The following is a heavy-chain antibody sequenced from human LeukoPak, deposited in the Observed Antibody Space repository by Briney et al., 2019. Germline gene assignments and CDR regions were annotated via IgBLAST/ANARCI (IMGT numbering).Heavy chain of an antibody. Sequence: GGSLRLSCAASGFTFSSYGMYWVRQAPGKGLEWVAVISYDGSNKYYADSVKGRFTISRDNSKNTLYLQMNSLRAEDTAVYYCAKDEVAGYYDSSGYYGYFDYWGQGTLVTVSS. J-gene: IGHJ4*02. CDR2: ISYDGSNK. V-gene: IGHV3-30*18. D-gene: IGHD3-22*01. CDR3: AKDEVAGYYDSSGYYGYFDY. CDR1: GFTFSSYG.